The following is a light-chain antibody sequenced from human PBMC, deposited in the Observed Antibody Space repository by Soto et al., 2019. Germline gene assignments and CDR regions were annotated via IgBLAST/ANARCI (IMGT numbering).Light chain of an antibody. CDR3: QKYNSALT. CDR1: QDISNY. Sequence: DRITITCRASQDISNYLAWYQQKPGKVPKLLIYSASTLQSGVPSRFSGSGSGTDFTLTISSLQPEDVATYFCQKYNSALTFGQGTRLEIK. J-gene: IGKJ5*01. V-gene: IGKV1-27*01. CDR2: SAS.